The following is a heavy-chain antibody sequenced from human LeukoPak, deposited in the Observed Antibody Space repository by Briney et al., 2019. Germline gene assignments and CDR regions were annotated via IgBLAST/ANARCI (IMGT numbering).Heavy chain of an antibody. J-gene: IGHJ3*02. D-gene: IGHD3-16*02. CDR3: ARDLNDYVWGSYRKGVHAFDI. CDR1: GYTFTSYD. V-gene: IGHV1-8*01. CDR2: MNPNSGNT. Sequence: ASVKVSCTASGYTFTSYDINWVRQATGQGLEWMGWMNPNSGNTGYAQKFQGRVTMTRNTSISTAYMELSSLRSEDTAVYYCARDLNDYVWGSYRKGVHAFDIWGQGTMVTVSS.